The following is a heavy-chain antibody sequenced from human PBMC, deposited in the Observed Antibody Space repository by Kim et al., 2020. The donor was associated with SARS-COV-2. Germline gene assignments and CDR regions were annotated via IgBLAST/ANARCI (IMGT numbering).Heavy chain of an antibody. CDR3: PKVGSGGYVGTDAFDI. V-gene: IGHV3-23*01. D-gene: IGHD2-15*01. CDR1: GFTFSSFA. Sequence: GGSLRLSCATSGFTFSSFAMNWFRQAPEKGLEWVAAIGGSGGTTYHAESVKDRFTISRDNSKNTVILQMRILRVEAKAVYYCPKVGSGGYVGTDAFDISG. J-gene: IGHJ3*02. CDR2: IGGSGGTT.